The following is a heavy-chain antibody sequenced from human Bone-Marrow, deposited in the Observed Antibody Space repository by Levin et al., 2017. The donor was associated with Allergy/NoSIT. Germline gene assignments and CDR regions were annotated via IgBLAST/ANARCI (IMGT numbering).Heavy chain of an antibody. CDR3: AKIRRMAVVGSDAFDV. CDR2: ITGGGDST. CDR1: GFTFSSYA. Sequence: GGSLRLSCAASGFTFSSYAMNWVRQAPGKGLEWVSTITGGGDSTYYADSVKGRFTISRHSSKNTLYLQLNSLRVDDTAVYFCAKIRRMAVVGSDAFDVWGQGTMVSVSS. V-gene: IGHV3-23*01. D-gene: IGHD3-22*01. J-gene: IGHJ3*01.